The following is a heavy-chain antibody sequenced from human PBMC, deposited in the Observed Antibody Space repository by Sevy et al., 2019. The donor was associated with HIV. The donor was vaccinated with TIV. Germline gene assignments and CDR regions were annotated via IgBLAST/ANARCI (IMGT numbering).Heavy chain of an antibody. CDR3: ARGRPYSNSPDAFDI. D-gene: IGHD4-4*01. V-gene: IGHV3-21*01. CDR2: ISSSSSYI. J-gene: IGHJ3*02. Sequence: GESLKISCAASGFTFSSYSMNWVRQAPGKGLEWVSSISSSSSYIYYADSVKGRFTISRDNAKNSLYLQMNSLRAEDTAVYYCARGRPYSNSPDAFDIWGQGTMVTVSS. CDR1: GFTFSSYS.